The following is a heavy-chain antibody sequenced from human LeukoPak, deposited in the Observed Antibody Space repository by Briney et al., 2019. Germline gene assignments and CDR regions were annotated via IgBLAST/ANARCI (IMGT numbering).Heavy chain of an antibody. CDR2: ISYDGGDK. CDR3: VKEGVEYSYSYGDY. Sequence: QPGGSLRLSCAASGFIFNNYAMYWVRQAPGKGLEWVALISYDGGDKYYAESMKGRITISRDNAENTLYLQMNNLRPDDTAFYFCVKEGVEYSYSYGDYWGQGTLVTVSS. V-gene: IGHV3-30*18. CDR1: GFIFNNYA. J-gene: IGHJ4*02. D-gene: IGHD3-16*01.